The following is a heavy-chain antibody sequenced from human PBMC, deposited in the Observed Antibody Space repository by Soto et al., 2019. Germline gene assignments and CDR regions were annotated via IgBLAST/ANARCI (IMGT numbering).Heavy chain of an antibody. Sequence: QVQLVESGGGVVQPGRSLRLSCAASGFTFSSYAMHWVRQAPGKGLEWVAVISYDGTNKYYADSVKGRFTISRDNSKNTLYLQMNSLRAEDTAVYYCAKDPVAVTTWQLYFDLWGRGTLVTVSS. J-gene: IGHJ2*01. D-gene: IGHD4-17*01. V-gene: IGHV3-30*18. CDR1: GFTFSSYA. CDR3: AKDPVAVTTWQLYFDL. CDR2: ISYDGTNK.